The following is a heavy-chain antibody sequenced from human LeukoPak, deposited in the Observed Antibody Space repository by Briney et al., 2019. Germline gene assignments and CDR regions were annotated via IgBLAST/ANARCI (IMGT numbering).Heavy chain of an antibody. V-gene: IGHV1-69*04. CDR3: ARDLYYGSGSAILHDY. CDR1: GGTFSSYA. J-gene: IGHJ4*02. D-gene: IGHD3-10*01. CDR2: TIPILGIA. Sequence: GASVKVSCKASGGTFSSYAISWVRQAPGQGLEWMGRTIPILGIANYAQKFQGRVTITADKSTSTAYMELSSLRSEDTAVYYCARDLYYGSGSAILHDYWGQGTLVTVSS.